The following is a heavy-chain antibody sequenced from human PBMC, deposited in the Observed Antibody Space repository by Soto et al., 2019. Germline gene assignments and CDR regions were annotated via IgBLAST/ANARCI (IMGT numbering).Heavy chain of an antibody. D-gene: IGHD7-27*01. J-gene: IGHJ3*02. CDR2: IIPVIDTA. V-gene: IGHV1-69*06. CDR3: ARGSGADAFDI. CDR1: GGTFN. Sequence: SVKVSCKVSGGTFNIRWVRQAPGQGLEWMGGIIPVIDTANYARKFQGRVVISADRTTNIVYMEMMSLTLEDTAVYYCARGSGADAFDIWGQGTMVTVSS.